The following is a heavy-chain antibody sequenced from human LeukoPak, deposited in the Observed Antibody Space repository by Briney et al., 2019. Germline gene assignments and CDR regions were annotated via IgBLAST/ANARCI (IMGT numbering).Heavy chain of an antibody. CDR3: ARGLYYYDSSGPLDY. D-gene: IGHD3-22*01. J-gene: IGHJ4*02. CDR2: ISAYNGNT. V-gene: IGHV1-18*01. CDR1: GYTFTSYG. Sequence: RRASVKVSCKASGYTFTSYGISWVRQAPGQGLEWMGWISAYNGNTNYAQKLQGRVTMTTDTSTSTAYMELRSLRSDDTAVYYCARGLYYYDSSGPLDYWGQGTLVTVSS.